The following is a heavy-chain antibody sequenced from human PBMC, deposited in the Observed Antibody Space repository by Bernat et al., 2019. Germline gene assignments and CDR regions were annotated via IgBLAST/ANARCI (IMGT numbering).Heavy chain of an antibody. CDR1: GFTFNNYW. CDR2: INQDGSDK. CDR3: ARSPATGPVDY. Sequence: EVQLVESRGDLVQPGGSLRLSCAASGFTFNNYWMSWVRQAPGKGLEWVANINQDGSDKYYVDSVRGRFTSSRDNTKNSLFLQMNSLRAKDTAVYYCARSPATGPVDYWGQGTLVTVSS. V-gene: IGHV3-7*03. J-gene: IGHJ4*02. D-gene: IGHD1-1*01.